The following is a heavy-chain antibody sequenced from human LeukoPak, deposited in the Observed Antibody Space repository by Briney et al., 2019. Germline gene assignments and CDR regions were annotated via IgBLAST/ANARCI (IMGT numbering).Heavy chain of an antibody. CDR3: ARDRRYSYGSSLWYNWFDP. CDR2: IYTSGST. CDR1: GGSISSGSYY. V-gene: IGHV4-61*02. J-gene: IGHJ5*02. Sequence: SETLSLTCTVSGGSISSGSYYWSWIRQPAGKGLEWIGRIYTSGSTNYNPSLKSRVTISVDTSKNQFSLKLSSVTAADTAVYYCARDRRYSYGSSLWYNWFDPWGQGTLVTVSS. D-gene: IGHD5-18*01.